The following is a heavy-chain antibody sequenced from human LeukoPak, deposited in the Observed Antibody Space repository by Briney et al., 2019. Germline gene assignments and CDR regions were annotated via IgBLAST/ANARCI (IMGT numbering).Heavy chain of an antibody. CDR2: IYSGGST. J-gene: IGHJ6*04. Sequence: PGGSLRLSCAASEFSVGSNYMTWVRQAPGKGLEWVSLIYSGGSTHYADSVKGRFTISRDNSKNTLYLQMNSLRAEDTAVYYCAELGITMIGGVWGKGTTVTISS. D-gene: IGHD3-10*02. CDR1: EFSVGSNY. CDR3: AELGITMIGGV. V-gene: IGHV3-66*01.